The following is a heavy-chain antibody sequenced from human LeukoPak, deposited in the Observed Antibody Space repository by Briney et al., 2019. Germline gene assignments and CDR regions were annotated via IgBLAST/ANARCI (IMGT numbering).Heavy chain of an antibody. CDR2: ISWGGNNI. V-gene: IGHV3-43D*03. D-gene: IGHD6-19*01. CDR1: GFTFDDYA. Sequence: GGSLRLSCAASGFTFDDYAMHWVRQAPGKGLEWVSLISWGGNNIYYADSVKGRFTISRDNSRNSLYLQMNGLGAADTAFYYCTKASRVAGFFDSWGQGTLVTVSS. CDR3: TKASRVAGFFDS. J-gene: IGHJ4*02.